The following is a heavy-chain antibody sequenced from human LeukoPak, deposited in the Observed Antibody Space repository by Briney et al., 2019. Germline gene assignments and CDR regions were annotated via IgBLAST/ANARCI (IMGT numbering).Heavy chain of an antibody. J-gene: IGHJ5*02. D-gene: IGHD3-9*01. Sequence: SETLSLTCAVYGGSFSGYYWSWIRQPPGKGLEWIGEINHSGSTNYNPSLKSRVTISVDTSKNQFSLKLSSVTAADTAVYYCARGWYDILTGYPRYNWFDPWGQGTLVTVSS. V-gene: IGHV4-34*01. CDR1: GGSFSGYY. CDR3: ARGWYDILTGYPRYNWFDP. CDR2: INHSGST.